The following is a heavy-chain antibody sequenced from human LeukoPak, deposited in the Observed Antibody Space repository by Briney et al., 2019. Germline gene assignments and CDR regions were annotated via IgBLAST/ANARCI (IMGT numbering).Heavy chain of an antibody. J-gene: IGHJ5*01. CDR3: ARGYCSGGSCNWFDS. V-gene: IGHV4-31*03. CDR2: IYYSGST. Sequence: KPSETLSLTCTVSGGSISSGGYYWSWIRQHPGTGLERIGYIYYSGSTYYNPSLKSRLTISLDTSKNQFSLKLSSVTAADTAVYYCARGYCSGGSCNWFDSWGQGTLVTVSS. D-gene: IGHD2-15*01. CDR1: GGSISSGGYY.